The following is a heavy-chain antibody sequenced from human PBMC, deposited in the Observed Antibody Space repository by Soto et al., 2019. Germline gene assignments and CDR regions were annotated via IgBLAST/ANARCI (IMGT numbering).Heavy chain of an antibody. CDR3: AHPRGYGVFDAYDF. CDR2: ISAGGGST. J-gene: IGHJ3*01. CDR1: GFTCRTYA. Sequence: GALRLSCAASGFTCRTYAMSWVRQAPGKGLEWVSAISAGGGSTYYADSVNGRFTISRDNSINMLYLQMNSLRTEDTAVYYCAHPRGYGVFDAYDFWGQGAMVTVSS. V-gene: IGHV3-23*01. D-gene: IGHD4-17*01.